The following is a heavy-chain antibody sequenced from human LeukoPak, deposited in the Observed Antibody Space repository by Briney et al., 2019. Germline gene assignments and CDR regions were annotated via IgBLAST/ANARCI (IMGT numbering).Heavy chain of an antibody. CDR3: ARRKPQMYLDPTVQEFDY. Sequence: GASVKVSCKASGYTFTGYYMHWVRQAPGQGLEWMGWINPNSGGTNYAQKFQGRVTMTRDTSISTAYMELSRLRSDDTAVYYCARRKPQMYLDPTVQEFDYWGQGTLVTVSS. D-gene: IGHD2-8*01. CDR1: GYTFTGYY. V-gene: IGHV1-2*02. CDR2: INPNSGGT. J-gene: IGHJ4*02.